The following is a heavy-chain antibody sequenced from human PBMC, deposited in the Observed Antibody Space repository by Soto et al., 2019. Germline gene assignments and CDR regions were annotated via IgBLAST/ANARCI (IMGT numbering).Heavy chain of an antibody. CDR2: IKNSGST. CDR3: ARHYWSVSSGYYYFDY. J-gene: IGHJ4*02. V-gene: IGHV4-59*08. Sequence: SETLSLTCTVSGGSISSYYWRWIRQPPGKGLEWIGYIKNSGSTNYNPSLKSRVTISIDTSKNQFSLKLSSVTAADTAVYYCARHYWSVSSGYYYFDYWGQGTLVTVSS. CDR1: GGSISSYY. D-gene: IGHD6-19*01.